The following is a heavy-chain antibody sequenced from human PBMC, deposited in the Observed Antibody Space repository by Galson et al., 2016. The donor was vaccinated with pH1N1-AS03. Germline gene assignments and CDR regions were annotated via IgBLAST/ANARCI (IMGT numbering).Heavy chain of an antibody. Sequence: LSLTCTVSGGSIRNSADYWGWIRQAPGKGLEWIGSIYHTGTTYYNPSLKSRLTISMDTSKNQFSLNLSSVTSADTALYYCARSPRTIAVSGTFPSRFDPWGQGMLVTVSS. J-gene: IGHJ5*02. CDR3: ARSPRTIAVSGTFPSRFDP. V-gene: IGHV4-39*07. CDR2: IYHTGTT. D-gene: IGHD6-19*01. CDR1: GGSIRNSADY.